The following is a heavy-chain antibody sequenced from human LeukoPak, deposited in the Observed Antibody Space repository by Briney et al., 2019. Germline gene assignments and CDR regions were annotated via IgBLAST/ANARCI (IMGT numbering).Heavy chain of an antibody. CDR2: IKSKTDGGTT. CDR3: STTYYYDSSEGY. J-gene: IGHJ4*02. Sequence: MXXVRQAPGKGLEWVGRIKSKTDGGTTDYAAPVKGRFTISRDDSKNTLYLQMNSLKTEDTAVYYCSTTYYYDSSEGYWGQGTLVTVSS. V-gene: IGHV3-15*07. D-gene: IGHD3-22*01.